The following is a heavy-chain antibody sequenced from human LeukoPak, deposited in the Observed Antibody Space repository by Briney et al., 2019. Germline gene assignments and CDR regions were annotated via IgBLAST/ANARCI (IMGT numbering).Heavy chain of an antibody. J-gene: IGHJ4*02. Sequence: PSETLSLTCTVSGGSISSSSYYWSWIRRPPGKGLEWIGRIFTSGSTNYNPSLKSRVSVSLDTSKNQFSLKLSSVTAADTAVYYCASQLGYFDYWGQGTLVTVSS. CDR3: ASQLGYFDY. CDR1: GGSISSSSYY. D-gene: IGHD1-1*01. CDR2: IFTSGST. V-gene: IGHV4-61*02.